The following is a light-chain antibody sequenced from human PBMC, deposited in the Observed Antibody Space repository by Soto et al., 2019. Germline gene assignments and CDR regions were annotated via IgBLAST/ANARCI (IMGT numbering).Light chain of an antibody. CDR1: QSVSSSY. CDR3: QQYGSSPWT. J-gene: IGKJ1*01. CDR2: GAS. V-gene: IGKV3-20*01. Sequence: EMVMTQSPGTLSLSPGERATLSCRASQSVSSSYLAWYQQKPGQAPTLLIYGASSRATGIPDRFSGSGSGTDFTLTISRLEPEDFAVYYCQQYGSSPWTFGQGTKVDI.